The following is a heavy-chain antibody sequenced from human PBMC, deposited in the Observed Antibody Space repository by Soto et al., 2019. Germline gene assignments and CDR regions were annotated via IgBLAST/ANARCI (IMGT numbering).Heavy chain of an antibody. CDR3: ARPGEGLDAARPTASYYYGMDV. CDR2: IEPSDSYT. Sequence: EVQLVQSGAEVKKPGESLRISCKGSGYSFTSYWISWVRQMPGKGLEWMGRIEPSDSYTNYSPSFQGHVTISADKSISTAYLQWSSLKASDTAMYYCARPGEGLDAARPTASYYYGMDVWGQGTTVTVSS. CDR1: GYSFTSYW. J-gene: IGHJ6*02. D-gene: IGHD6-6*01. V-gene: IGHV5-10-1*03.